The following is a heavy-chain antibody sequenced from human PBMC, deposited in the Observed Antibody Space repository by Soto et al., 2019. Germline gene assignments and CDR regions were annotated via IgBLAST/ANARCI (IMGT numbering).Heavy chain of an antibody. Sequence: ASVKVSCKASGYTFTSYDINWVRQATGQGLEWMGWMNPNSGNTGYAQKFQGRVTMTRNTSISTAYMELSSLRSEDTAVYYCARVGSSWYRYYYGRDVWGQGTTVTVSS. J-gene: IGHJ6*02. CDR3: ARVGSSWYRYYYGRDV. D-gene: IGHD6-13*01. CDR2: MNPNSGNT. V-gene: IGHV1-8*01. CDR1: GYTFTSYD.